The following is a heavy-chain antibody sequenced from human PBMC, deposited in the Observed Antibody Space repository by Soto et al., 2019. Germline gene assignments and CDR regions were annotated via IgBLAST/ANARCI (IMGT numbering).Heavy chain of an antibody. CDR2: IYHSGST. CDR3: ARDFGVALAPHTSWFGS. Sequence: QVHLQESGPGLVKPSGTLSLTCAVSSGSISSNNWWSWVRQSPGKGLEWIGEIYHSGSTNYNPSLRGSVTISVNKSKYQLSLKLNSVPAADTAVYYCARDFGVALAPHTSWFGSWGKGTLVTVSS. V-gene: IGHV4-4*02. D-gene: IGHD6-19*01. J-gene: IGHJ5*01. CDR1: SGSISSNNW.